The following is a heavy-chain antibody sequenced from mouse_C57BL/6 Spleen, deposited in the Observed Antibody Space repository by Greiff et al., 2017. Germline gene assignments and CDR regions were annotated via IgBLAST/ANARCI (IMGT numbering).Heavy chain of an antibody. D-gene: IGHD1-1*01. V-gene: IGHV1-80*01. Sequence: VQLQQSGAELVKPGASVKISCKASGYAFSSYWMNWVKQRPGKGLEWIGQIYPGDGDTNYNGKFKGTATLTADKTSSTAYMQLSSLTSEDSAVYFCARNGIYYYDYWGQGTTLTVSS. J-gene: IGHJ2*01. CDR3: ARNGIYYYDY. CDR2: IYPGDGDT. CDR1: GYAFSSYW.